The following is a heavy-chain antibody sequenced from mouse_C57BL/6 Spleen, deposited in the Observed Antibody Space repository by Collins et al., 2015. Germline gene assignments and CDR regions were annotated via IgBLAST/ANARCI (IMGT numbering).Heavy chain of an antibody. CDR3: ARVPLYGSSYWYFDV. Sequence: DVQLQESGPGLVKPSQSLSLTCSVTGYSITSGYYWNWIRQFPGNKLEWMGYISYDGSNNYNPSLKNRISITRDTSKNQFFLKLNSVTTEDTATYYCARVPLYGSSYWYFDVWGAGTTVTVSS. D-gene: IGHD1-1*01. V-gene: IGHV3-6*02. J-gene: IGHJ1*01. CDR2: ISYDGSN. CDR1: GYSITSGYY.